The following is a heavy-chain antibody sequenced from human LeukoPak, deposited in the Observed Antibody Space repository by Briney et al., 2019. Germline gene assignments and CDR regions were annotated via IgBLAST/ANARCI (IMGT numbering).Heavy chain of an antibody. V-gene: IGHV3-64*04. CDR3: AKDLEGWWKYGMDV. D-gene: IGHD2-15*01. CDR1: GFTFSSYA. Sequence: GGSLRLSCSASGFTFSSYAMHWVRQAPGKGLEYVSAISSNGGSTYYADSVKGRFTISRDNSKNTLYLQMNSLRAEDTAVYYCAKDLEGWWKYGMDVWGQGTTVTVPS. CDR2: ISSNGGST. J-gene: IGHJ6*02.